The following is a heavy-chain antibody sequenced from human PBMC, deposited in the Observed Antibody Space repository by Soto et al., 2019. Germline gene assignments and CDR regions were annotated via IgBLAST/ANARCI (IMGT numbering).Heavy chain of an antibody. D-gene: IGHD4-4*01. CDR2: IYPGDSET. J-gene: IGHJ6*02. V-gene: IGHV5-51*01. CDR1: GYRFVSYY. Sequence: GESLKISCKGSGYRFVSYYIAWVRQMPGKGLEWMGIIYPGDSETTYSPSFQGQVTMSADKSISTAYLQWSSLKASDTAMYYCARFSLRATVTTDFYFYGMDVWGQGTTVTVSS. CDR3: ARFSLRATVTTDFYFYGMDV.